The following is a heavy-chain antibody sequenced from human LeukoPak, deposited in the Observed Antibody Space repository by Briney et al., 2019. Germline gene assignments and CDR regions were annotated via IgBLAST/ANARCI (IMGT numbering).Heavy chain of an antibody. Sequence: ASVKVSCKASGYTSTGYYMHWVRQAPGQGLEWMGWINPNRGGTNYAQKFQGRVSMTRDTSISTAYMELSRLRSDDTAVYYCARDRNVFIPSAPRDHDAFDIWGQGTMVTVPS. CDR2: INPNRGGT. CDR3: ARDRNVFIPSAPRDHDAFDI. D-gene: IGHD2-2*01. CDR1: GYTSTGYY. J-gene: IGHJ3*02. V-gene: IGHV1-2*02.